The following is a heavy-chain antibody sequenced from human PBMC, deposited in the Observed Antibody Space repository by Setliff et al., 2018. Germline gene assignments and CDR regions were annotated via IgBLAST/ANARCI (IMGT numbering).Heavy chain of an antibody. CDR1: GGSISSYY. J-gene: IGHJ6*03. Sequence: PSETLSLTCTVSGGSISSYYWSWIRQPAGKGLEWIGHIYIGGSANYNPSLKSRVTMSIDTSKNQFSLKLNSVTAADTAVYYCARVTPSSSSWGYYYYYMDVWGKGTTVTVSS. CDR3: ARVTPSSSSWGYYYYYMDV. D-gene: IGHD6-13*01. CDR2: IYIGGSA. V-gene: IGHV4-4*07.